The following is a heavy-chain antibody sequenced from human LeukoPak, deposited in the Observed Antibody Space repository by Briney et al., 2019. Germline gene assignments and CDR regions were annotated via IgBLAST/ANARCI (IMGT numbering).Heavy chain of an antibody. Sequence: SETLSLTCTVSGGSISSYYWSWIRQPPGKGLEWIGYIYYSGSTNYNPSLKSRVTISVDTSKNQFSLKLSSVTAADTAVYYCARASGGANWYFDLWGRGTLVTVSS. V-gene: IGHV4-59*01. J-gene: IGHJ2*01. CDR2: IYYSGST. D-gene: IGHD2-15*01. CDR1: GGSISSYY. CDR3: ARASGGANWYFDL.